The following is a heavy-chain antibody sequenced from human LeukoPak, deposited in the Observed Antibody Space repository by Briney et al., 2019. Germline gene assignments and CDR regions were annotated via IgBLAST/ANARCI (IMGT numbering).Heavy chain of an antibody. CDR3: AKEGQQGAPGGYYGMDV. Sequence: GRSLRLSCAASGFTFSSYGMHWVRQAPGKGLEWVAVISNDGSNNYYADSVKGRFTISRDNPKNTLYLQMNSLRAEDTGVYYCAKEGQQGAPGGYYGMDVWGQGTTVTVSS. CDR2: ISNDGSNN. CDR1: GFTFSSYG. V-gene: IGHV3-30*18. D-gene: IGHD6-13*01. J-gene: IGHJ6*02.